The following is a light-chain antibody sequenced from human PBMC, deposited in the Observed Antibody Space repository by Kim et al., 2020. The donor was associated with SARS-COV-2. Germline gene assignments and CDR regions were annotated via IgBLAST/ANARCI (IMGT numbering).Light chain of an antibody. CDR3: QKYNSAPWT. J-gene: IGKJ1*01. Sequence: ASGGDRGAITCRASQESKNYLAWYRQKPGKVPEVLIYAAAILQSGVPSRISGSGSGTDFTLTINSLQPEDVATYYCQKYNSAPWTFGQGTKVDIK. CDR1: QESKNY. CDR2: AAA. V-gene: IGKV1-27*01.